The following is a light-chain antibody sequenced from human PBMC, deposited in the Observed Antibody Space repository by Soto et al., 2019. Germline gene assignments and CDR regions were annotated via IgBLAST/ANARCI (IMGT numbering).Light chain of an antibody. Sequence: DIQMTQSPSTLSVSVGDSVTITCRASQSVAASLAWYQQKPGEAPKLLIYDVSNLETGVPSRFSGSGSGTEFSLTIRSLQPDDFASYYCQQYDYSRTFGQGTKVEIK. CDR3: QQYDYSRT. CDR1: QSVAAS. CDR2: DVS. V-gene: IGKV1-5*01. J-gene: IGKJ1*01.